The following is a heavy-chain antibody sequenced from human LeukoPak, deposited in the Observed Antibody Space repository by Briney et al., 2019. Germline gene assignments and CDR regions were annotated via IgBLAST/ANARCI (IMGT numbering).Heavy chain of an antibody. CDR1: GGSISSYY. Sequence: SETLSLTCTVSGGSISSYYWSWIRQPPRKGLEWIGYIYYSGSTNYNPSLKSRVTMSVDTSKNQFSLKLSSVTAADTAVYYCARGVDSSSWYVVNYWGQGTLVTVSS. D-gene: IGHD6-13*01. CDR3: ARGVDSSSWYVVNY. J-gene: IGHJ4*02. V-gene: IGHV4-59*12. CDR2: IYYSGST.